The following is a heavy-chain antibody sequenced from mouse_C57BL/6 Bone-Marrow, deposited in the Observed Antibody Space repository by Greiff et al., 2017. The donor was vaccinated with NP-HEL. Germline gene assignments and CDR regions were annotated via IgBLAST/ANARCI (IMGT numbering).Heavy chain of an antibody. Sequence: EVQLVESGGDLVKPGGSLKLSCAASGFTFSSYGMSWVRQTPDKRLEWVATISSGGSYTYYPDSVTGRFTISRDNAKNTLYLQMSSLKSEDTAMYYCARRDDYDGGWFAYWGQGTLVTVSA. CDR2: ISSGGSYT. V-gene: IGHV5-6*01. J-gene: IGHJ3*01. D-gene: IGHD2-4*01. CDR3: ARRDDYDGGWFAY. CDR1: GFTFSSYG.